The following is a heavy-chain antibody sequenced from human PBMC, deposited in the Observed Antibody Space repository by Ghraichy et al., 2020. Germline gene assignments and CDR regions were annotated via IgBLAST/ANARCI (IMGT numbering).Heavy chain of an antibody. J-gene: IGHJ4*02. V-gene: IGHV4-31*03. D-gene: IGHD3-9*01. Sequence: SETLSLTCTVSGGSISSGGYYWSWIRQHPGKGLEWIGYIYYSGSTYYNPSLKSRVTISVDTSKNQFSLKLSSVTAADTAVYYCARGEGDILTGYIFDYWGQGTLVTVSS. CDR1: GGSISSGGYY. CDR2: IYYSGST. CDR3: ARGEGDILTGYIFDY.